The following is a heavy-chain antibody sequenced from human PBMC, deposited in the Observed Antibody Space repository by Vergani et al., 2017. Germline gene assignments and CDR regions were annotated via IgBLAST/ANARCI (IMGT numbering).Heavy chain of an antibody. D-gene: IGHD4-11*01. Sequence: QVQLVQSGAEVKKPGSSVKVSCKASGGTFSSYAISWVRQAPGQGLEWMGGIIPIFGTANYAQKFQGRVTITADESTSTAYMELSSLRSEDTAVYYCARLLLGFYSNVLAYYYMDVWGKGTTVTVSS. J-gene: IGHJ6*03. V-gene: IGHV1-69*01. CDR3: ARLLLGFYSNVLAYYYMDV. CDR2: IIPIFGTA. CDR1: GGTFSSYA.